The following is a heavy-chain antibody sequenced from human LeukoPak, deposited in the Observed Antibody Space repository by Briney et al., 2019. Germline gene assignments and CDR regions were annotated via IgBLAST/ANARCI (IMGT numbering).Heavy chain of an antibody. CDR1: GGSLSSSSYY. CDR2: IYYSGST. Sequence: PSETLSLTCTVSGGSLSSSSYYWGWIRQPPGKGLEWIGSIYYSGSTYYNPSLKSRVTISVDTSKNQFSLKLSSVTAADTAVYYCARSYSSSSHYYYYYMDVWGKGTTVTVSS. D-gene: IGHD6-6*01. V-gene: IGHV4-39*01. J-gene: IGHJ6*03. CDR3: ARSYSSSSHYYYYYMDV.